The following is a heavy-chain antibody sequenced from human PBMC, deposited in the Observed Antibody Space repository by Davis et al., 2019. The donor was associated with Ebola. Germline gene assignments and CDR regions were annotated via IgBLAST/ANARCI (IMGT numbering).Heavy chain of an antibody. V-gene: IGHV3-7*01. CDR3: ARVSSHGDPDY. CDR1: GFIFSSHW. D-gene: IGHD4-17*01. J-gene: IGHJ4*02. Sequence: GESLKISCAASGFIFSSHWMTWVRQSPGKGLEWVANIKQDGSEKYYVDSVKGRFTISRDNAKNSLYLQMNSLRAEDTAVYYCARVSSHGDPDYWGQGTLVTVSS. CDR2: IKQDGSEK.